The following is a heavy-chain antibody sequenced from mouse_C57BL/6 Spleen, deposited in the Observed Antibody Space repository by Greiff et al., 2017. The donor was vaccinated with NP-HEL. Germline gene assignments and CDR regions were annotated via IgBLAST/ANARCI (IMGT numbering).Heavy chain of an antibody. V-gene: IGHV1-61*01. CDR1: GYTFTSYW. CDR3: ASRYDYGAPFAY. J-gene: IGHJ3*01. D-gene: IGHD2-4*01. Sequence: QVQLQQPGAELVRPGSSVKLSCKASGYTFTSYWMDWVKQRPGQGLEWIGNIYPSDSETHYNQKFKDKATLTVDKSSSTAYMQLSSLTSEDSAVYYCASRYDYGAPFAYWGQGTLVTVSA. CDR2: IYPSDSET.